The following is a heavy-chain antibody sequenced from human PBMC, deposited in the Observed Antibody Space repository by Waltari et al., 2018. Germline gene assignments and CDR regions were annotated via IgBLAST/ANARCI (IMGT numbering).Heavy chain of an antibody. CDR3: AREPLSLAYSNLHV. D-gene: IGHD4-4*01. V-gene: IGHV4-4*02. CDR2: VGGSSGST. Sequence: QVQLQESGPGLVKPSETLSLTCAVSGGSISSSNWWSWIRQPPGKGLEWIGNVGGSSGSTYYNPSLKSRVTISKDTSKNQFSLKLSSVTAADTAVYYCAREPLSLAYSNLHVWGRGVLVTVSS. CDR1: GGSISSSNW. J-gene: IGHJ4*02.